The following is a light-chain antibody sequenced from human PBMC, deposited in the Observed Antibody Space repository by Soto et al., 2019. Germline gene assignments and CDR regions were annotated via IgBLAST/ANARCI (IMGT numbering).Light chain of an antibody. CDR2: GAS. CDR3: QQYGSSPPIT. CDR1: QSVSNNY. J-gene: IGKJ5*01. Sequence: EIVLTRSPGTLSLSPGERATLSSRASQSVSNNYLAWYQQKPGQAPRLFIYGASSRATGIPDRFSGSGSGTDFTLTISRLEPEDFAVYYCQQYGSSPPITFGQGTRLEIK. V-gene: IGKV3-20*01.